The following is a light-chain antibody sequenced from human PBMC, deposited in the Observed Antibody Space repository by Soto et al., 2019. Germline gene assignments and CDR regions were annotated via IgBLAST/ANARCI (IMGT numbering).Light chain of an antibody. CDR3: QQYGSSPRT. J-gene: IGKJ2*01. Sequence: EIVLTQSPATLSLSPGERATLSCGASQSVSSSYLAWYQQKPGLAPRLLIYDASSRATGIPDRFSGSGSGTDFTLTISRLEPEDFALHYCQQYGSSPRTFGQGTKLEIK. CDR1: QSVSSSY. CDR2: DAS. V-gene: IGKV3D-20*01.